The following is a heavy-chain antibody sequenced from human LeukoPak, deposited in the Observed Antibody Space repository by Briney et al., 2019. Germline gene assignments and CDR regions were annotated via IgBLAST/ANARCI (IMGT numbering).Heavy chain of an antibody. CDR1: GYSISSGYY. Sequence: PSETLSLTCAVSGYSISSGYYWGWIRQPPGKGLEWIGSIYHSGSTYYNPSLKSRVTISVDTSKSQFSLKLSSVTAADTAVYYCARQGYCSSTSCYIGWFDPWGQGTLVTVSS. V-gene: IGHV4-38-2*01. D-gene: IGHD2-2*02. J-gene: IGHJ5*02. CDR3: ARQGYCSSTSCYIGWFDP. CDR2: IYHSGST.